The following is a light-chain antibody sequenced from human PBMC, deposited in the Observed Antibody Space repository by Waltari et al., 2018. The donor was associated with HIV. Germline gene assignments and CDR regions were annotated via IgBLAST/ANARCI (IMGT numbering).Light chain of an antibody. CDR2: GNY. CDR1: GSNIGAGYD. Sequence: QPVLTQPPSVSGAPGQRVTISCTGSGSNIGAGYDIHWYQQLPATAPKLLIYGNYNRPSGVPGRFAGSKSGTSAFLAITGLQAEDEADYYCQSYDSSLSGWVFGGGTKLTVL. V-gene: IGLV1-40*01. J-gene: IGLJ3*02. CDR3: QSYDSSLSGWV.